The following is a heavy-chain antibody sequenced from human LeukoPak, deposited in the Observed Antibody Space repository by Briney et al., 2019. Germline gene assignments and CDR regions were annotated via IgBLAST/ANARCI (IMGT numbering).Heavy chain of an antibody. D-gene: IGHD6-19*01. CDR1: GGSISSYY. CDR3: ARTPYSSGWFQTYYFDY. CDR2: IYYSGST. Sequence: SETLSLTCTVSGGSISSYYWSWIRQPPGKGLEWIGYIYYSGSTNYNPSLKSRVTISVDTSKNQFSLKLSSVTAADTAVYYCARTPYSSGWFQTYYFDYWGQGTLVTVSS. V-gene: IGHV4-59*01. J-gene: IGHJ4*02.